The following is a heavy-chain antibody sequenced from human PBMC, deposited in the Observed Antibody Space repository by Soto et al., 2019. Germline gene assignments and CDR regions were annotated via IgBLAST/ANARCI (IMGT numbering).Heavy chain of an antibody. CDR3: ARAPRSSGYYHYAMDV. D-gene: IGHD3-9*01. CDR2: INAGNGDT. V-gene: IGHV1-3*01. Sequence: ASVKVSCKASGYTFSNYAIHWVRQAPGQRLEWMAWINAGNGDTKYSQNFQGRVTITRDTSASTAYMDLSSLRPEDTAVYYCARAPRSSGYYHYAMDVWGHGTTVTVSS. J-gene: IGHJ6*02. CDR1: GYTFSNYA.